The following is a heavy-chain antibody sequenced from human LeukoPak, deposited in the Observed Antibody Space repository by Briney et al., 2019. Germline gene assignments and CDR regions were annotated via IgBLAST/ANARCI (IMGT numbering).Heavy chain of an antibody. CDR1: GGTFSSYA. CDR2: IIPIFGTA. J-gene: IGHJ4*02. Sequence: SVKVSCKASGGTFSSYAISWVRQAPGQWLEWMGGIIPIFGTANYAQKFQGRVTITADESTSTAYMELRSLRSDDTAVYYCARALPKRGIDYWGQGTLVTVSS. V-gene: IGHV1-69*13. CDR3: ARALPKRGIDY.